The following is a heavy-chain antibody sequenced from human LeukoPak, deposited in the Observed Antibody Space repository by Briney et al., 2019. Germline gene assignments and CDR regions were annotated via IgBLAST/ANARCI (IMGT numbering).Heavy chain of an antibody. J-gene: IGHJ4*02. CDR3: AKDNSAWAFDY. Sequence: GGSLTLSCAASGFTFSLHNMHWVRQAPGKGLEWVSFKRLDRNNEDYADSVKGRFTISRDNSKNTLYLQMNSLRPEDTAIYYCAKDNSAWAFDYWGQGTLVTVSS. CDR1: GFTFSLHN. CDR2: KRLDRNNE. D-gene: IGHD1-26*01. V-gene: IGHV3-30*02.